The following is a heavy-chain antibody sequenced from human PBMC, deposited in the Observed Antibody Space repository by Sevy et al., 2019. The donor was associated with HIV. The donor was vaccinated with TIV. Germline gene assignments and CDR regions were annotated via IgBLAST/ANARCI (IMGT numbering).Heavy chain of an antibody. CDR1: GFTFSNYA. CDR3: ARVDEQRWLRLYYFDY. D-gene: IGHD5-12*01. CDR2: ISYDGSNK. J-gene: IGHJ4*02. V-gene: IGHV3-30*04. Sequence: GGSLRLSCAASGFTFSNYAMHWVRQAPGKGLEWVAVISYDGSNKYYEDSVKGRFTMSRDNSKNTLYLQMNSLRAEDTAVYYCARVDEQRWLRLYYFDYWGQGTLVTVSS.